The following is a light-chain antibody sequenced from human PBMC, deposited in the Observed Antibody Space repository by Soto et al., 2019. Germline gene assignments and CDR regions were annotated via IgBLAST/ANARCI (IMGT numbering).Light chain of an antibody. CDR2: GAS. CDR1: QSVGSN. CDR3: QQYYNSWT. V-gene: IGKV3-15*01. J-gene: IGKJ1*01. Sequence: EIVMTQSHATLSVSPGDRATLSCRASQSVGSNLAWYQQTPGQAPRLLIYGASTSVTVLPARFSGSGSGTEFTLTISRLQSEDFAVYHCQQYYNSWTVGQGTTVDIK.